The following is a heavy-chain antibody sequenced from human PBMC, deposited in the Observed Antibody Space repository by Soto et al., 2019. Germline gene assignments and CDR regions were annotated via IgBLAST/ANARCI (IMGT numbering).Heavy chain of an antibody. Sequence: SETLSLTCTVSGGSISSYYWSWIRQPPGKGLEWIGYIHYSGSTNYNPSLKSRVTISVDTSKNQFSLKLSSVTAADTAVYYCARDYSGYYYYMDVWGKGTTVTVSS. D-gene: IGHD1-26*01. CDR1: GGSISSYY. CDR3: ARDYSGYYYYMDV. J-gene: IGHJ6*03. V-gene: IGHV4-59*01. CDR2: IHYSGST.